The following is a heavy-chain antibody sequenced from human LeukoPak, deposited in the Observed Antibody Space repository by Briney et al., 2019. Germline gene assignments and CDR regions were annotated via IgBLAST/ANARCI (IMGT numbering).Heavy chain of an antibody. CDR1: GGTFSSYA. CDR3: ARVPSSRLLWFGEFMYYFDY. Sequence: ASVKVSCKASGGTFSSYAISWVRQAPGQGLEWMGRIIPILGIANYAQKFQGRVTITADKSTSTAYMELRSLRSDDTAVYYCARVPSSRLLWFGEFMYYFDYWGQGTLVTVSS. CDR2: IIPILGIA. D-gene: IGHD3-10*01. V-gene: IGHV1-69*04. J-gene: IGHJ4*02.